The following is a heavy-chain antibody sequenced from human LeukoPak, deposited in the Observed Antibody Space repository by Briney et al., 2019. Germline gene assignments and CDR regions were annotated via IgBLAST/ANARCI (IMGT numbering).Heavy chain of an antibody. V-gene: IGHV1-69*04. CDR2: IIPILGIA. CDR3: ARGHLLLEWPRDWFDP. CDR1: GGTFSSYA. J-gene: IGHJ5*02. D-gene: IGHD3-3*01. Sequence: ASVKVSCKASGGTFSSYAISWVRQAPGQGLEWMGRIIPILGIANYAQKFQGRVTITADKSTSTAYMELSSLRSEDTAVYYCARGHLLLEWPRDWFDPWGQGTLVTVSS.